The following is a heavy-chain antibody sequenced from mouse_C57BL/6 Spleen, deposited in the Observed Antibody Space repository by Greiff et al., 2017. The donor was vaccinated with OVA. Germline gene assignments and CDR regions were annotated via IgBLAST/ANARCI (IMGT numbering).Heavy chain of an antibody. J-gene: IGHJ2*01. D-gene: IGHD2-3*01. CDR1: GFTFSDYG. V-gene: IGHV5-17*01. Sequence: EVKVVESGGGLVKPGGSLKLSCAASGFTFSDYGMHWVRQAPEKGLAWVAYISSGSSTIYYADTVKGRFTISRDNAKNTLFLQMTSLRSEDTAMYYCARFDGYYGVVDYWGQGTTLTVSS. CDR2: ISSGSSTI. CDR3: ARFDGYYGVVDY.